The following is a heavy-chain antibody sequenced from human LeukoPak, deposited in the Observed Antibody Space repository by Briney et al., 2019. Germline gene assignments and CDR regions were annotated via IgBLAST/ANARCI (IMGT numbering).Heavy chain of an antibody. Sequence: GASVKVSCKASGYTFNKYAVHWVRQAPGQRLERMGWINTGNGNTEYSQKFQGRVTITGDTSASTANMELSSLRSEDTAVYYCARDRGGATTVYWGQGTLVTVSS. D-gene: IGHD1-26*01. J-gene: IGHJ4*02. CDR2: INTGNGNT. V-gene: IGHV1-3*04. CDR1: GYTFNKYA. CDR3: ARDRGGATTVY.